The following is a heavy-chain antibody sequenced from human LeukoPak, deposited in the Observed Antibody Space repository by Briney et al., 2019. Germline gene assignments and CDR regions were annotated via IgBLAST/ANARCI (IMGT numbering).Heavy chain of an antibody. CDR2: ISGSGGST. D-gene: IGHD2-15*01. CDR1: GFTFSSYA. J-gene: IGHJ6*02. Sequence: GGSLRLSCAASGFTFSSYAMSWVRQAPGKGLEGVSAISGSGGSTYYADFVKGRVTICRDNSKNTLYLQMNSLRAEDTAVYYCAKDSYCSGGSYYSVDYYGMDVWGQGTTVTVSS. V-gene: IGHV3-23*01. CDR3: AKDSYCSGGSYYSVDYYGMDV.